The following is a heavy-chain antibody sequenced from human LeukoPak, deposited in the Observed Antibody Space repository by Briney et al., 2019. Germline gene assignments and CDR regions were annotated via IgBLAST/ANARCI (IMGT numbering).Heavy chain of an antibody. CDR3: ARVKYVSSGNDAFDI. CDR1: GGSFSGYY. CDR2: IKHSGST. D-gene: IGHD3-22*01. J-gene: IGHJ3*02. V-gene: IGHV4-34*01. Sequence: SETLSLTCAVYGGSFSGYYWSWIRQPPGKGLEWIGEIKHSGSTNYNPSLKSRVTISVDTSKNQFSLKLSSVTAADTAVYYCARVKYVSSGNDAFDIWGQGTMVTVSS.